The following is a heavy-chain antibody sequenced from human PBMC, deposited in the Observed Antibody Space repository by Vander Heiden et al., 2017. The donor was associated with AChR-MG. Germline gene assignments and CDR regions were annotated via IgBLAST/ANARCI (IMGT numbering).Heavy chain of an antibody. V-gene: IGHV3-21*01. D-gene: IGHD6-13*01. CDR2: ISSSSSYI. Sequence: EVQLVESGGGLVKPGGSLRLSCAASGFTFSSYSMNWVRQAPGKGLEWVSSISSSSSYIYYADSVKGRFTISRDNAKNSLYLQMNSLRAEDTAVYYCARRLIAPPDYYYGMDVWGQGTTVTVSS. CDR1: GFTFSSYS. CDR3: ARRLIAPPDYYYGMDV. J-gene: IGHJ6*02.